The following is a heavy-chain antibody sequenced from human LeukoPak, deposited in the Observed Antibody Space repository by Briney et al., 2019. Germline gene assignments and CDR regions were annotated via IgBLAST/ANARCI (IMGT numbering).Heavy chain of an antibody. V-gene: IGHV4-4*07. J-gene: IGHJ5*02. D-gene: IGHD3-3*01. CDR1: GGSISSYY. CDR2: IYTSGST. CDR3: ARSQTVPRYYDFWSGYYNWFDP. Sequence: SEILSLTCTVSGGSISSYYWSWIRQPAGKGLEWIGRIYTSGSTNYNPSLKSRVTMSVDTSKNQFSLKLSSVTAADTAVYYCARSQTVPRYYDFWSGYYNWFDPWGQGTLVTVSS.